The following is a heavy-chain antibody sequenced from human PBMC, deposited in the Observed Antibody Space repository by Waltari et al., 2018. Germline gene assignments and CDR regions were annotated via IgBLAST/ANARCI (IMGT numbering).Heavy chain of an antibody. CDR2: ISSSSSTI. D-gene: IGHD1-26*01. CDR3: ARGGGSYPFDY. J-gene: IGHJ4*02. V-gene: IGHV3-48*01. Sequence: EVQLVASGGGLVQPGGSLRLSCAASGFTFSSYSMTWVRQAPGKGLEWVSYISSSSSTIYYADSVKGRFTISRDNAKNSLYLQMNSLRAEDTAVYYCARGGGSYPFDYWGQGTLVTVSS. CDR1: GFTFSSYS.